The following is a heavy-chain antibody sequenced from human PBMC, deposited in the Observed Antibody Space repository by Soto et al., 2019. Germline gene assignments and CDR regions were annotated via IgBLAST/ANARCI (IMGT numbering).Heavy chain of an antibody. D-gene: IGHD2-2*01. V-gene: IGHV4-4*07. CDR3: VRASMPKAHFDS. CDR1: GGSIRGYY. CDR2: MHTSGST. J-gene: IGHJ4*02. Sequence: QMQLQESGPGLVKPSETLSLTCTVSGGSIRGYYWSWIRQSAGMRLEWIGRMHTSGSTNYNPSLKRRVTISVDMSKNQISLKLTSVTAADTALYYCVRASMPKAHFDSWGQGTLVTVSS.